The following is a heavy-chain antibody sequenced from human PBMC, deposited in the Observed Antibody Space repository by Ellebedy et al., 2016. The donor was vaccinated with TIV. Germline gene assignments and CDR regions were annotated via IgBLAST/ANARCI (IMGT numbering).Heavy chain of an antibody. D-gene: IGHD3-10*01. Sequence: MPSETLSLTCAVYGGSFSAYYWSWIRQPPGKGLEWMGEINHSGGTNYNPSLKSRVTVSVDTSKNTFSLTLSPVPPADTAVYYCARSPPRRHSMVRGVYYGMDVWGQGTTVTVSS. CDR3: ARSPPRRHSMVRGVYYGMDV. CDR1: GGSFSAYY. CDR2: INHSGGT. J-gene: IGHJ6*02. V-gene: IGHV4-34*01.